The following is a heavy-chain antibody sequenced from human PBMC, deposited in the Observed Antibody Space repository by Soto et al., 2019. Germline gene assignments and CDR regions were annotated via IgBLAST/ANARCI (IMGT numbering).Heavy chain of an antibody. CDR2: LSGITA. CDR3: ARASGPFDY. Sequence: GGSLRLSCAASGFTFSTYAMSWVRQAPGKGLEWVSGLSGITAYYAESVRGRFTISRDNSKNTLYLQMNSLRADDTAVYYCARASGPFDYWGQGTQVTVSS. J-gene: IGHJ4*02. CDR1: GFTFSTYA. V-gene: IGHV3-23*01. D-gene: IGHD5-12*01.